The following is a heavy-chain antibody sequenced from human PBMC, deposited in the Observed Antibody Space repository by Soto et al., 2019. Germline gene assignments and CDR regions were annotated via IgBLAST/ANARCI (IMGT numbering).Heavy chain of an antibody. J-gene: IGHJ6*02. D-gene: IGHD4-4*01. Sequence: ASVKVSCKASGYTFTSYAMHWVRQAPGQRLEWMGWINAGNGDTKYSQKFQGRVTITRDTSASTAYMELSSLRSEDTAVYYCASSYSNYALIDYYYYGMDVWGQGTTVTVSS. CDR3: ASSYSNYALIDYYYYGMDV. V-gene: IGHV1-3*01. CDR1: GYTFTSYA. CDR2: INAGNGDT.